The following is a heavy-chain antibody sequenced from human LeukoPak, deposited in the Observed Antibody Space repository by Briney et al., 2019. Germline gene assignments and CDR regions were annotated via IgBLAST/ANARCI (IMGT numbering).Heavy chain of an antibody. V-gene: IGHV3-74*03. D-gene: IGHD3-10*01. J-gene: IGHJ6*02. CDR2: INSDGSRA. CDR1: GFTFSNYW. Sequence: GGSLRLPCAASGFTFSNYWMHWVRQAPGKGLVWVSRINSDGSRATYADSVKGRFTISRDNAKNTLYLQMNSLRAEDTAVYYCARDLKFFGGYYYGMDVWGQGTTVTVSS. CDR3: ARDLKFFGGYYYGMDV.